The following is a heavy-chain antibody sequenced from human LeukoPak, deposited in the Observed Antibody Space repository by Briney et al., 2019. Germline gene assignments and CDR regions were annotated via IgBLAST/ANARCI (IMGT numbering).Heavy chain of an antibody. V-gene: IGHV3-23*01. CDR2: ISGSGVTT. D-gene: IGHD3-22*01. CDR3: ASSVITTTPVYFDY. CDR1: GFTFSIYI. Sequence: PGGSLRLSCAASGFTFSIYIMGWVRQAPGKGLEWVSVISGSGVTTYYADSVKGRFTISRDTSKNTLFLQMNSLRVEDTAVYYCASSVITTTPVYFDYWGQGTLVTVSS. J-gene: IGHJ4*02.